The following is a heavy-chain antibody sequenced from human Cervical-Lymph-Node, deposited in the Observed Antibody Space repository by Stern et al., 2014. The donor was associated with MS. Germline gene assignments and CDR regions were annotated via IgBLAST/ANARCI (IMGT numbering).Heavy chain of an antibody. CDR1: GYGFSDYW. CDR2: IYPGDSDT. D-gene: IGHD6-13*01. V-gene: IGHV5-51*01. Sequence: VQLVQSGAVVRKPGDSLRISCTGSGYGFSDYWIGWVRQMPGKGLEWIGVIYPGDSDTPYSPSFEGRVPMSADKSVATAYLQWSSLKASDTAIYFCARQIEGIPGLWGQGTLVTVSS. J-gene: IGHJ4*02. CDR3: ARQIEGIPGL.